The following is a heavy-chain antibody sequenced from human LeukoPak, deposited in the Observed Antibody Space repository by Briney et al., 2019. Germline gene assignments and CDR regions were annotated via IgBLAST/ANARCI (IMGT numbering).Heavy chain of an antibody. Sequence: SETLSLTCTVSGGSTSSGDYYWSWIRQPPGKGLEWIGYIYYSGSTYYNPSLKSRVTISVDTSKNQFSLKLSSVTAADTAVYYCAREPTVVTGAFDIWGQGTMATVSS. V-gene: IGHV4-30-4*08. CDR3: AREPTVVTGAFDI. CDR2: IYYSGST. CDR1: GGSTSSGDYY. J-gene: IGHJ3*02. D-gene: IGHD4-23*01.